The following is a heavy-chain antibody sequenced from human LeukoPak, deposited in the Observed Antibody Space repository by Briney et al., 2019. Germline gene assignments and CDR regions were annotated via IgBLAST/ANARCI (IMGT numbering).Heavy chain of an antibody. Sequence: SETLSLTCTVSGYSISSGYYWGWIRQPPGKGLEWIGSTYHSGSTYYNPSLKSRVTISVDTSKNQFSLKLSSVTAADTAVYYCARTQNPYDFWSGYYKGGYYFDYWGQGTLVTVSS. J-gene: IGHJ4*02. CDR1: GYSISSGYY. D-gene: IGHD3-3*01. CDR3: ARTQNPYDFWSGYYKGGYYFDY. V-gene: IGHV4-38-2*02. CDR2: TYHSGST.